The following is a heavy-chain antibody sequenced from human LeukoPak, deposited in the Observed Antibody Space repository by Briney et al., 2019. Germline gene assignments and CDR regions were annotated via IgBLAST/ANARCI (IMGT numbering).Heavy chain of an antibody. V-gene: IGHV3-7*01. CDR3: EKVPRDCDCY. CDR1: GGTFSAYW. CDR2: INEDGCVK. Sequence: PGGALRLSCAVSGGTFSAYWMAGVRQAPGKGREWVAEINEDGCVKYYVDSMKGRFTISRDNAKNSLYLQMNSLGAEDTAVYYCEKVPRDCDCYWGQGTLVTVSS. J-gene: IGHJ4*02. D-gene: IGHD3-9*01.